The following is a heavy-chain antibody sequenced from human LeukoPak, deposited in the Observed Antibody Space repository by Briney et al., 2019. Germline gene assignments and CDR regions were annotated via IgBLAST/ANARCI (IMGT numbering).Heavy chain of an antibody. Sequence: GGSLRLSCSASGFTFSSYAMHWVRQAPGKGLEYVSAISSNGGSTYYADSVKGRSTISRDNSKNTLYLQMSSLRAEDTAVYYCVKESSYALPDYWGQGTLVTVSS. CDR3: VKESSYALPDY. J-gene: IGHJ4*02. CDR2: ISSNGGST. D-gene: IGHD6-6*01. V-gene: IGHV3-64D*06. CDR1: GFTFSSYA.